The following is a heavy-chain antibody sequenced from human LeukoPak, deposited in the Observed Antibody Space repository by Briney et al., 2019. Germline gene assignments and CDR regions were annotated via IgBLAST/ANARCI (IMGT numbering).Heavy chain of an antibody. J-gene: IGHJ4*02. CDR1: GFTVTGYH. D-gene: IGHD3/OR15-3a*01. CDR3: ARDFFGRVAAAIVGY. CDR2: INPDSGVT. Sequence: ASVKVSCRTSGFTVTGYHIRWVRQAPGEGLEWMGWINPDSGVTKYVQKFQGRVTMTRDTSITTAYMELNSLTFDDTAVYYCARDFFGRVAAAIVGYWGQGTLVTVSS. V-gene: IGHV1-2*02.